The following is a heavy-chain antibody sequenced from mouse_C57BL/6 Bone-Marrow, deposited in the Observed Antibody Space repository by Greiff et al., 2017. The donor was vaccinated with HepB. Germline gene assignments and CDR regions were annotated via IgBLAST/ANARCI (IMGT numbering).Heavy chain of an antibody. V-gene: IGHV1-4*01. D-gene: IGHD1-1*01. Sequence: QVHVKQSGAELARPGASVEMSCKASGYTFTSYTMHWVKQRPGQGLEWIGYINPSSGYTKYNQKFKDKATLTADKSSSTAYMQLSSLTSEDSAVYYCPRPHLITTVAAPYAMDYWGQGTSVTVSS. CDR3: PRPHLITTVAAPYAMDY. CDR2: INPSSGYT. J-gene: IGHJ4*01. CDR1: GYTFTSYT.